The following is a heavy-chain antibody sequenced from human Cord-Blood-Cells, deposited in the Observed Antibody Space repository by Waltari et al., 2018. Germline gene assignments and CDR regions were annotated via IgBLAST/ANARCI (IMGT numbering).Heavy chain of an antibody. CDR3: ARLGEYSSGWYVVY. CDR2: IYYSGST. J-gene: IGHJ4*02. CDR1: GASLSSYY. Sequence: QVQLQESGPGLVKPSETLSLTCTVSGASLSSYYWTWIRQPPGKGLEWIGYIYYSGSTNYNPSLKSRVTISVDTSKNQFSLKLSSVTAADTAVYYCARLGEYSSGWYVVYWGQGTLVTVSS. V-gene: IGHV4-59*08. D-gene: IGHD6-19*01.